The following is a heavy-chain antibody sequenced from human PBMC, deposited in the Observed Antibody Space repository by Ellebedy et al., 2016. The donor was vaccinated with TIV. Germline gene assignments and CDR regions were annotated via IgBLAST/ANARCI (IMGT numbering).Heavy chain of an antibody. D-gene: IGHD7-27*01. Sequence: GESPKISCAASGLTFSRYGMHWIRQAPDKGLEWVAVIWYDGSIKYLADSVKGRFTISRDNFNNTLYLQMNSLRAEDTAVYWCASWDFDYWGQGTLVTVSS. J-gene: IGHJ4*02. V-gene: IGHV3-33*01. CDR2: IWYDGSIK. CDR3: ASWDFDY. CDR1: GLTFSRYG.